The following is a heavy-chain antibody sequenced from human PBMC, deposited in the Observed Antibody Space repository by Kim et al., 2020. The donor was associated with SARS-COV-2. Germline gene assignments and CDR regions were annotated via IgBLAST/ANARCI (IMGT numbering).Heavy chain of an antibody. D-gene: IGHD6-19*01. CDR1: GGSFSGYY. Sequence: SETLSLTCAVYGGSFSGYYWSWIRQPPGKGLEWIGEINHSGSTNYNPSLKSRVTISVDTSKNQFSLKLSSVTAADTAVYYCARGLMNSSGWYGGWFDPWGQGTLVTVS. J-gene: IGHJ5*02. CDR2: INHSGST. V-gene: IGHV4-34*01. CDR3: ARGLMNSSGWYGGWFDP.